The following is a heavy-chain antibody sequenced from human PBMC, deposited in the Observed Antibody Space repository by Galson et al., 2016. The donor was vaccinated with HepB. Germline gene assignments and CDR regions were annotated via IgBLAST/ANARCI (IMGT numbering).Heavy chain of an antibody. CDR1: GFTLSDHY. CDR2: TKNKANSYTT. CDR3: CRGKAGAPDY. V-gene: IGHV3-72*01. Sequence: SLRLSCAASGFTLSDHYMDWVRQAPGKGLEWVGRTKNKANSYTTEYAASVKGRLTISRDDSKNSLYLQMNSLEIEDTAGYYCCRGKAGAPDYWGQGTLGTVSS. D-gene: IGHD1-26*01. J-gene: IGHJ4*02.